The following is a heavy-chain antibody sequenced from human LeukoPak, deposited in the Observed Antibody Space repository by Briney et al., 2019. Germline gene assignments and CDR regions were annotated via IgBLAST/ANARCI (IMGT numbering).Heavy chain of an antibody. V-gene: IGHV1-69*04. D-gene: IGHD1-26*01. J-gene: IGHJ3*02. Sequence: SVKVSCKASGGTFSSYAISWVRQAPGQGLEWMGRIIPILGIANYAQKFQGRVTITADKSTSTAYMELSSLRSEDTALYYCAKDMSWLYSGSDGNAFDIWGQGTMVTVSS. CDR1: GGTFSSYA. CDR3: AKDMSWLYSGSDGNAFDI. CDR2: IIPILGIA.